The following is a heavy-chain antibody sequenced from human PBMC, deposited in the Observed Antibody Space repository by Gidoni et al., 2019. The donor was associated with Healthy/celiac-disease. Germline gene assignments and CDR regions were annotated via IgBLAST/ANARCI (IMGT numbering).Heavy chain of an antibody. J-gene: IGHJ2*01. CDR3: ARSLTYYDFWSGYYPYWYFDL. Sequence: GKGLEWVSYISSSGSTIYYADSVKGRFTISRDNAKNSLYLQMNSLRAEDTAVYYCARSLTYYDFWSGYYPYWYFDLWGRGTLVTVSS. CDR2: ISSSGSTI. D-gene: IGHD3-3*01. V-gene: IGHV3-11*01.